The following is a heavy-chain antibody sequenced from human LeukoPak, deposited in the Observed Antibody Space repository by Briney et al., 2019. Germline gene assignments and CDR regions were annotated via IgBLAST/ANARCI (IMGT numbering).Heavy chain of an antibody. Sequence: GGSLRLSCAASGLTFINAWMSWVRQAPGKGLEWVGRIRSRSAGGTTDYGAPVKGRFTISRDDSKNALYLQMNSLKTEDTAVYYCSTGGGTHDYWGQGTLVTVSS. CDR3: STGGGTHDY. J-gene: IGHJ4*02. V-gene: IGHV3-15*01. CDR2: IRSRSAGGTT. D-gene: IGHD2-15*01. CDR1: GLTFINAW.